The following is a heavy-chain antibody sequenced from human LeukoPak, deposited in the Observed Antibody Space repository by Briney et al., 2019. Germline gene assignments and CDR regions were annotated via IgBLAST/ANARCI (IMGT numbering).Heavy chain of an antibody. J-gene: IGHJ4*02. V-gene: IGHV4-30-4*08. CDR2: IYYSGST. CDR3: AREPITIFGVAIEDY. D-gene: IGHD3-3*01. Sequence: SQTLSLTCTVSGGSISSGDYYWSWIRQPPGKGLEWIGYIYYSGSTYYNPSLKSRVTISVDTSKNQFSLKLSSVTAADTAVYYCAREPITIFGVAIEDYWGQGTLVTVSS. CDR1: GGSISSGDYY.